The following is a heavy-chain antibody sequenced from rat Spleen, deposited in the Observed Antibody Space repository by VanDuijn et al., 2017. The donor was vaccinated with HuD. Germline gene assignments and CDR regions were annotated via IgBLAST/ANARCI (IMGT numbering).Heavy chain of an antibody. D-gene: IGHD1-7*01. Sequence: VQLQESGPGLVKPSQSLSLTCSVTGHSITSGYRWNWIRKFPGNRLEWMGVIWTGGSTDYNSGLKSRLSISRDTSKSQVFLKMNSLQTEDIATYYCARGPMHPKGNYFDYWGQGLMVTVSS. J-gene: IGHJ2*01. CDR3: ARGPMHPKGNYFDY. CDR1: GHSITSGYR. CDR2: IWTGGST. V-gene: IGHV2-30*01.